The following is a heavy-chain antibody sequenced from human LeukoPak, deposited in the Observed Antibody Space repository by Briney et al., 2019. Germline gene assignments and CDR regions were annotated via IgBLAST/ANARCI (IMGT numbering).Heavy chain of an antibody. J-gene: IGHJ4*02. Sequence: GGSLRLSCAASGFTFSSYEMNWVRQAPGKGLEWVSYISSSGSAKYYADSVRGRFTISRDNAENSLYLQMNSLRTEDTAVYYCARGHIAYFDYWGQGTLATVSS. CDR2: ISSSGSAK. V-gene: IGHV3-48*03. CDR3: ARGHIAYFDY. D-gene: IGHD6-13*01. CDR1: GFTFSSYE.